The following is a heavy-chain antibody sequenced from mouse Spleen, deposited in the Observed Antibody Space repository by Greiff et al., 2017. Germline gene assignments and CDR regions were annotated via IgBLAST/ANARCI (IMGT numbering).Heavy chain of an antibody. CDR2: INPYNGGT. D-gene: IGHD1-1*01. V-gene: IGHV1-19*01. J-gene: IGHJ2*01. Sequence: EVQLQQSGPVLVKPGASVKMSCKASGKSLEWIGVINPYNGGTSYNQKFKGKATLTVDKSSSTAYMELNSLTSEDSAVYYCARKTYYYGSSSGYFDYWGQGTTLTVSS. CDR3: ARKTYYYGSSSGYFDY. CDR1: G.